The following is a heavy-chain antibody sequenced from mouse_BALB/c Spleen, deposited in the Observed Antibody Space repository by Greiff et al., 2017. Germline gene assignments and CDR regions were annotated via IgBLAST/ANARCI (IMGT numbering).Heavy chain of an antibody. CDR3: AREARY. J-gene: IGHJ2*01. Sequence: QVQLKQPGAELVKPGASVKLCKASGYTFTSYWMHWVKQRPGQGLEWIGEINPSNGRTNYNEKFKSKATQTVDKSSSTAYMQLSSLTSEDSAVYYCAREARYWGQGTTLTVSS. D-gene: IGHD3-1*01. CDR1: GYTFTSYW. V-gene: IGHV1S81*02. CDR2: INPSNGRT.